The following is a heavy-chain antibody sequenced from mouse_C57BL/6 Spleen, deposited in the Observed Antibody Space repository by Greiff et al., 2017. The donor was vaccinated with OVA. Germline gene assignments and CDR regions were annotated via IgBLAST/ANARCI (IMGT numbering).Heavy chain of an antibody. CDR1: GYTFTSYW. CDR3: ARQGYSNPAWFAY. Sequence: VQLQQPGAELVRPGSSVKLSCKASGYTFTSYWMHWVKQRPIQGLEWIGNIDPSDSETHYNQKFKDKATLTVDKSSSTAYMQLSSLTSEDSAVYYCARQGYSNPAWFAYWGQGTLVTVSA. CDR2: IDPSDSET. V-gene: IGHV1-52*01. D-gene: IGHD2-5*01. J-gene: IGHJ3*01.